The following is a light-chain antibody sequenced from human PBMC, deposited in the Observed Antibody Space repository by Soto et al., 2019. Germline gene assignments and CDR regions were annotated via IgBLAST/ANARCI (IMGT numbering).Light chain of an antibody. V-gene: IGLV2-23*02. CDR2: EVA. J-gene: IGLJ3*02. CDR3: CSYATGGTLV. CDR1: STDIESYNF. Sequence: QSALTQPASVSGSPGQSITIPCIGSSTDIESYNFVSWYQIHPGKAPKLIIFEVANRPSDVSLRFSGSKSGNTASLTIPSLQAEDEADYHCCSYATGGTLVFGGGTKVTVL.